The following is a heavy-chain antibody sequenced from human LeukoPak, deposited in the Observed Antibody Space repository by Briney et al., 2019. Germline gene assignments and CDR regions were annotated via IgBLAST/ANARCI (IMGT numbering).Heavy chain of an antibody. D-gene: IGHD6-13*01. J-gene: IGHJ4*02. CDR1: GFNVSSNY. CDR3: ARVDSRTAQFDY. V-gene: IGHV3-66*01. Sequence: GGSLRLSCAVSGFNVSSNYLNWVRQAPGKGPGWVSVIYSGGSTYYADSVKGRFTISRDNSKNTLYLQMNSLRAEDTAVYHCARVDSRTAQFDYWGQGTLVTVSS. CDR2: IYSGGST.